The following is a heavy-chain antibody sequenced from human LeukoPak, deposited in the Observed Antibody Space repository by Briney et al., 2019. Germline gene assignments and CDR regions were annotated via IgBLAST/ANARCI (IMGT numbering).Heavy chain of an antibody. V-gene: IGHV4-59*12. D-gene: IGHD3-10*01. J-gene: IGHJ3*02. CDR2: IYYSGST. CDR3: AGGTYYYGSGSYYPHDAFDI. Sequence: SETLSLTCSVSGGSMRNFYWSWIRQPPGKELEWIGYIYYSGSTKYNPSLKSRVTISIDMSKSQFSLRLSSVTAADTAVYYCAGGTYYYGSGSYYPHDAFDIWGQGTMVTVSS. CDR1: GGSMRNFY.